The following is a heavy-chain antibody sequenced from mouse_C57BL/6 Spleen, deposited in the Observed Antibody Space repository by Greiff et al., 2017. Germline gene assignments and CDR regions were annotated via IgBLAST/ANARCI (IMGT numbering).Heavy chain of an antibody. D-gene: IGHD1-1*01. CDR2: IYPGDGDT. J-gene: IGHJ4*01. V-gene: IGHV1-80*01. CDR1: GYAFRSYW. Sequence: QVQLKESGAELVKPGASVKISCKASGYAFRSYWMNWVKQRPGKGLEWIGQIYPGDGDTNYNGKFKGKATLTADTSSSTAYMQLSSLTSEDSAVYFCARGGDYYGSSYYAMDYWGQGTSVTVSS. CDR3: ARGGDYYGSSYYAMDY.